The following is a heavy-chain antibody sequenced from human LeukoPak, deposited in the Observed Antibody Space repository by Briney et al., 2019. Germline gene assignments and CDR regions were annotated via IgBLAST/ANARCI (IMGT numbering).Heavy chain of an antibody. CDR3: ARSPAGYSSGWYAGSWFDP. D-gene: IGHD6-19*01. Sequence: GGSLRLSCAASGFTFSSYEMNWVRQAPGKGLEWVSYISSSGSTIYYADSVKGRFTISRDNAKNSLYLQMDSLRSEDTAVYYCARSPAGYSSGWYAGSWFDPWGQGTLVTVSS. CDR2: ISSSGSTI. V-gene: IGHV3-48*03. J-gene: IGHJ5*02. CDR1: GFTFSSYE.